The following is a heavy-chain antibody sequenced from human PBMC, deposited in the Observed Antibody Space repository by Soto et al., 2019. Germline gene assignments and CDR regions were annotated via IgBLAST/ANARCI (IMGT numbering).Heavy chain of an antibody. CDR1: GYTFISYW. Sequence: GESLKISCKAIGYTFISYWIHWVRQMPGKGLEWMGTIYAGDSDKRYSLSFQGQVTMSVDKSISTAYLQWSGLKASDTAIYYCARSTSGLYAFDFWGQGTMVTVSS. CDR2: IYAGDSDK. V-gene: IGHV5-51*01. D-gene: IGHD3-10*01. CDR3: ARSTSGLYAFDF. J-gene: IGHJ3*01.